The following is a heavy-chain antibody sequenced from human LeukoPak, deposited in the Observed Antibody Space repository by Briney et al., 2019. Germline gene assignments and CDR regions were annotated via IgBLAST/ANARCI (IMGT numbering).Heavy chain of an antibody. Sequence: SETLSLTCTVSGGSISSSSYYWGWIRQPPGKGLEWIGSIYYSGSTYYNPSLKSRVTISVDTSKNQFSLKLSSVTAADTAVYYCARGREQPYYFDYWGQGTLVTVSS. CDR3: ARGREQPYYFDY. CDR1: GGSISSSSYY. J-gene: IGHJ4*02. CDR2: IYYSGST. D-gene: IGHD1-14*01. V-gene: IGHV4-39*01.